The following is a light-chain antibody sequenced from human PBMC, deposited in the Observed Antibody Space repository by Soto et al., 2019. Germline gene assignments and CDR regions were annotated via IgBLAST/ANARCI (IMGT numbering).Light chain of an antibody. CDR2: LGS. J-gene: IGKJ1*01. Sequence: IVMTQSPLYLPVTPGEPASISCRSSQSLLHSNGYNYLDWYLQKPGQSPQLLIYLGSNRASGVPDRFSGSGSGTDFTLKISRVEAEEVGVYYCMQALQTRAFGQWTKVEIK. CDR1: QSLLHSNGYNY. CDR3: MQALQTRA. V-gene: IGKV2-28*01.